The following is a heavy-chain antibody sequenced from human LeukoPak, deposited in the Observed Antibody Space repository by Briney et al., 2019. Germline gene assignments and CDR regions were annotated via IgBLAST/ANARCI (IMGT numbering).Heavy chain of an antibody. V-gene: IGHV3-30-3*01. J-gene: IGHJ4*02. CDR3: ARGRYYMDY. Sequence: GGSLRLSCAASRFTFSNYAMHWVRQAPGKGLEWVALISSDGGNKDYADSVKGRFTISRDNSKNTLYLQMNSLRGEDTAVYYCARGRYYMDYWGQGTLVTVSS. CDR2: ISSDGGNK. CDR1: RFTFSNYA.